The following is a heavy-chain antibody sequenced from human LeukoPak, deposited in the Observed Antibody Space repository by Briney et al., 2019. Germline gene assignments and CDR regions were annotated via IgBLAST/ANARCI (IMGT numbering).Heavy chain of an antibody. CDR1: GFTFSNYW. V-gene: IGHV3-7*01. Sequence: PGGSLRLSCAASGFTFSNYWMSWVRQASGKGLEWVANIKQDGSERYYVDSVKGRFTISRDNAKNSLSLQMNSLRVEDTAVYYCARNREYYYYMDVWGKGTTVTVSS. CDR2: IKQDGSER. CDR3: ARNREYYYYMDV. J-gene: IGHJ6*03. D-gene: IGHD1-26*01.